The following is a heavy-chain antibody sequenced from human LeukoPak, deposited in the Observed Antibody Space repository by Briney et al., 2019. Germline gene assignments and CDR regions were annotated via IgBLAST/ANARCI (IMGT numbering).Heavy chain of an antibody. Sequence: GSVQVSCKVSGYTLTELSMHWVRQAPGKGLEWMGGFDPEDGETIYAQKFQGRVTMTEDTSTGTAYMELSSLRSEDTAVYYCATARGGDYGSMDVWGQGTTVTVSS. CDR3: ATARGGDYGSMDV. CDR1: GYTLTELS. J-gene: IGHJ6*02. D-gene: IGHD4-17*01. CDR2: FDPEDGET. V-gene: IGHV1-24*01.